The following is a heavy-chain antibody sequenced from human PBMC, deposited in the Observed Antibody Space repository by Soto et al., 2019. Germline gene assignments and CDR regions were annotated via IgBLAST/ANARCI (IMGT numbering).Heavy chain of an antibody. V-gene: IGHV3-11*01. CDR1: GFTFSDYY. Sequence: GGSLRLSCAASGFTFSDYYMSWIRQAPGKGLEWVSYISSSGSTIYYADSVKGRFTISRDSAKNSLYLQMNSLRAEDTAVYYCARVQRITGTSEGLYYYGMDVWGQGTTVTVSS. D-gene: IGHD1-20*01. CDR2: ISSSGSTI. J-gene: IGHJ6*02. CDR3: ARVQRITGTSEGLYYYGMDV.